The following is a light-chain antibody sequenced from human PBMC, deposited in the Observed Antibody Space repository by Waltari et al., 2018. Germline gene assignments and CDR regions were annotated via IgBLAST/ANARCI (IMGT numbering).Light chain of an antibody. J-gene: IGLJ3*02. Sequence: QSALTQPRSVSGSPGQSVTISCTGRSSDVDSYKHVSWYQQYPGKSPKVMIYDVTQRPSGVPDRFSGSKSGNTASLTISGLQAEDEADYYCCSYEGSYTWVFGGGTKLTVL. CDR2: DVT. CDR1: SSDVDSYKH. CDR3: CSYEGSYTWV. V-gene: IGLV2-11*01.